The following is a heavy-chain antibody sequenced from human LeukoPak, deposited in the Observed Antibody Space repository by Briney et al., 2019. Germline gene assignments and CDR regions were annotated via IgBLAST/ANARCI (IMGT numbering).Heavy chain of an antibody. V-gene: IGHV4-4*08. CDR1: VVSITIYY. Sequence: SQTLSLTPTLSVVSITIYYSGWIRHPAQRRRWRVGRIYTSGSTYYNPSLKSRVTISVDTSKNQFSLKLSSVTAADTAVYYCARLSYCSGGSCYWYYYYYMDVWGKGTTVTISS. CDR2: IYTSGST. CDR3: ARLSYCSGGSCYWYYYYYMDV. J-gene: IGHJ6*03. D-gene: IGHD2-15*01.